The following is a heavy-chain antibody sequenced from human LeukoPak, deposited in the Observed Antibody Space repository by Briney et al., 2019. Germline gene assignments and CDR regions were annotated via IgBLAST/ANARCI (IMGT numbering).Heavy chain of an antibody. J-gene: IGHJ5*02. CDR3: ARSTDSSSWYQLRFDP. CDR2: IYPGDSDT. CDR1: GYSFTSYW. Sequence: GESLKISCKGSGYSFTSYWIGWVRQMPGKGLEWMGIIYPGDSDTRYSPSFQGQVTISADKSISTAYLQWSSLKASDTAMYYCARSTDSSSWYQLRFDPWGQGTLVTVSS. V-gene: IGHV5-51*01. D-gene: IGHD6-13*01.